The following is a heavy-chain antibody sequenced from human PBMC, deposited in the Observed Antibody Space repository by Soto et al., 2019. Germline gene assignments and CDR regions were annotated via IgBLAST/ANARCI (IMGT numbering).Heavy chain of an antibody. CDR3: AREVGVEMGGGGMDV. V-gene: IGHV1-2*04. D-gene: IGHD3-16*01. CDR1: GYTFTGYY. Sequence: QVQLVQSGAEVKKPGASVKVSCKASGYTFTGYYMHWVRQAPGQGLEWMGWINPNSGGTNYAQKFKGWVTRTRDASISTAYMELSRLRSDDTAGYYCAREVGVEMGGGGMDVWGQGTTVTVSS. J-gene: IGHJ6*02. CDR2: INPNSGGT.